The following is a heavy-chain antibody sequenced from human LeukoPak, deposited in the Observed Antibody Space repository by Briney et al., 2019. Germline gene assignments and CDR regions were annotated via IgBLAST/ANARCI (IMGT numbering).Heavy chain of an antibody. CDR3: ARSNTGEDYFDY. CDR1: GGTSSSYA. V-gene: IGHV1-69*04. CDR2: IIPILGIA. J-gene: IGHJ4*02. D-gene: IGHD7-27*01. Sequence: SVKVSCKASGGTSSSYAISWVRQAPGQGLEWMGRIIPILGIANYAQKFQGRVTITADKSTSTAYMELSSLRSEDTAVYYCARSNTGEDYFDYWGQGTLVTVSS.